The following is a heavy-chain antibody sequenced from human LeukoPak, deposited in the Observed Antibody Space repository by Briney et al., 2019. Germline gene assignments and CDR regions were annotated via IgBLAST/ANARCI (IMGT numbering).Heavy chain of an antibody. Sequence: SGTLSLTCAVSGGSISSSNWWSWVRQPPGKGLEWIGEIYHSGSTNYNPSLKSRVTISVDTSKNQFSLKLSSVTAADTAAYYCARDRFPYSADYWGQGTLVTVSS. J-gene: IGHJ4*02. CDR2: IYHSGST. CDR3: ARDRFPYSADY. D-gene: IGHD5-18*01. V-gene: IGHV4-4*02. CDR1: GGSISSSNW.